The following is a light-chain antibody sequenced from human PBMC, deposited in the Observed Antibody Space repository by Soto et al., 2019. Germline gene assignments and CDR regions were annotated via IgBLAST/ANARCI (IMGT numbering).Light chain of an antibody. Sequence: DIQMTQSPSTLSASVGDRVTITCRASQSISSWLAWYQQKPGKAPNLLIYKASSLESGVPSRFSGSGSGTEFALTISNLQPDDFATYYCQEYNSDSCTFGQGTKVDIK. CDR3: QEYNSDSCT. V-gene: IGKV1-5*03. CDR1: QSISSW. J-gene: IGKJ2*02. CDR2: KAS.